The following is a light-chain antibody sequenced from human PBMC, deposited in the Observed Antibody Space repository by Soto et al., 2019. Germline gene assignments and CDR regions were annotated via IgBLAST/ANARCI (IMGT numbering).Light chain of an antibody. CDR2: VAS. Sequence: DGVSITNRASQSISRYLNWYQQKPGKAPNLLIYVASSLQSEVPSRFSGSGSETEFNLTITSLHPEDFAPYNYQHPYSTPMRFAQGTRLEIK. CDR1: QSISRY. J-gene: IGKJ5*01. CDR3: QHPYSTPMR. V-gene: IGKV1-39*01.